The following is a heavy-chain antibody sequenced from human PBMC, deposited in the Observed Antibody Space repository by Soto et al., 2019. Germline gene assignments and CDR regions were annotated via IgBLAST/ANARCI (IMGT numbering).Heavy chain of an antibody. D-gene: IGHD3-22*01. CDR3: ARDGLRYFESYGYYSGPPLDY. CDR2: IFHTGST. Sequence: PSETPSPTCAVFKFAMTRGFYWGWLRPPPGKGLEWIGSIFHTGSTSYQPSLKSRVTISLDRSKHQFSLTLRSVTAADTAVYYCARDGLRYFESYGYYSGPPLDYWGQGVLVTVSS. V-gene: IGHV4-38-2*02. CDR1: KFAMTRGFY. J-gene: IGHJ4*01.